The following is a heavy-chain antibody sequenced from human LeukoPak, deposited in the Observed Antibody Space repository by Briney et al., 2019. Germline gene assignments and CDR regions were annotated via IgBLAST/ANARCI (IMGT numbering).Heavy chain of an antibody. V-gene: IGHV6-1*01. Sequence: SQTLSLTCAISGDSVSSNSAAWHWIRQSPSRGLEWLGRTYYRSKWYNDYAASVKSRITIDPDTSKNQFSLQLSSLTPEDTAVYYCARAYRLEGNRVFVYWGQGTLVTVSS. CDR3: ARAYRLEGNRVFVY. CDR2: TYYRSKWYN. CDR1: GDSVSSNSAA. D-gene: IGHD1-1*01. J-gene: IGHJ4*02.